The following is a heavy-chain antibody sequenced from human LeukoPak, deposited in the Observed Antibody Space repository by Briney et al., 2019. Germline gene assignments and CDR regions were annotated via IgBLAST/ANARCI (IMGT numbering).Heavy chain of an antibody. J-gene: IGHJ6*02. CDR3: ATGSGSYPWDHYYYYGMDV. CDR2: IYHSGST. Sequence: PSETLSLTCAVSGGSISSSNWWSWVRQPPGKGLEWIGEIYHSGSTNYNPSLKSRVTISVDKSKNQFSLKLSSVTAADTAVYYCATGSGSYPWDHYYYYGMDVWGQGTTVTISS. V-gene: IGHV4-4*02. D-gene: IGHD3-10*01. CDR1: GGSISSSNW.